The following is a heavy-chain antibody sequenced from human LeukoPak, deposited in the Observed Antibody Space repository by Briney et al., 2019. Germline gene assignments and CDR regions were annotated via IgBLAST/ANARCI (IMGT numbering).Heavy chain of an antibody. Sequence: SETLSLTCTVSGGSISSGDYYWSWIRQPPGKGLEWIGYIYYSGSTYYNPSLKSRVTISVDTSKNQFSLKLSSVTAADTAVYYCARLFGIYYYYDMDVWGQGTTVTVSS. D-gene: IGHD3-10*02. J-gene: IGHJ6*02. CDR3: ARLFGIYYYYDMDV. V-gene: IGHV4-30-4*01. CDR1: GGSISSGDYY. CDR2: IYYSGST.